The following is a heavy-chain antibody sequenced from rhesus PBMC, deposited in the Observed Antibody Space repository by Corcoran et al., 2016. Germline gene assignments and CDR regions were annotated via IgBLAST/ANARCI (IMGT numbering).Heavy chain of an antibody. J-gene: IGHJ4*01. Sequence: QVQLPESGPGVVKPSEPLSLTCAVSSGSLSASFLCSWIRQPPGKGLEWIGYIGGSSGSTNYNPDLKKRVTMAKDTSKNQFSRKLSSVTAADTAVYYCARDRYYDSGYYFDYWGQGVLVTVSS. D-gene: IGHD3-28*01. V-gene: IGHV4-127*01. CDR3: ARDRYYDSGYYFDY. CDR2: IGGSSGST. CDR1: SGSLSASFL.